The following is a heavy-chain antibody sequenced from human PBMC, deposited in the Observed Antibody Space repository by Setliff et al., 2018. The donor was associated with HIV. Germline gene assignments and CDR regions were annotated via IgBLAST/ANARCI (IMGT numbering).Heavy chain of an antibody. CDR2: INAGNGNT. CDR3: ARGGYCSCITCLIPYYYYYTDV. CDR1: GYTFTGYA. J-gene: IGHJ6*03. V-gene: IGHV1-3*01. Sequence: GASVKVSCKASGYTFTGYAMHWVRQAPGQRLEWMGWINAGNGNTIYSQKFQGRVTITRDTSASTAYMELSSLRSEDTAVYYCARGGYCSCITCLIPYYYYYTDVWGKGTTVTVSS. D-gene: IGHD2-2*01.